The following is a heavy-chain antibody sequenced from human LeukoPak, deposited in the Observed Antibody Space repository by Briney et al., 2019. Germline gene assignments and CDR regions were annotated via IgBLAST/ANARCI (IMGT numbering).Heavy chain of an antibody. D-gene: IGHD2-15*01. Sequence: GGSLRLSCVVSGITVSNYGMNWVRQAPGKGLEWVSGIREGGGGTNYADSVKGRFTISRDNSMNTVYLQMNSLRAEDTDVYFCAKRGTVIQGFLVLGFHKEAYYFDYWGQGTLVTVSS. CDR1: GITVSNYG. J-gene: IGHJ4*02. CDR2: IREGGGGT. V-gene: IGHV3-23*01. CDR3: AKRGTVIQGFLVLGFHKEAYYFDY.